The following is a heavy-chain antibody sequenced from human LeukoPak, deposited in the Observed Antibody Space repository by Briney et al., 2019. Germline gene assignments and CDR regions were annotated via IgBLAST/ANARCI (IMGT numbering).Heavy chain of an antibody. CDR1: GFTFSSYA. D-gene: IGHD6-13*01. V-gene: IGHV3-23*01. CDR2: ISGSGGST. CDR3: AKDQAAAGTAISAWDYYYYGMDV. J-gene: IGHJ6*02. Sequence: GGSLRLSCAASGFTFSSYAMSLVRQAPGKGLEWVSAISGSGGSTYYADSVKGRFTISRDNSKNTLYLQMNSLRAEDTAVYYCAKDQAAAGTAISAWDYYYYGMDVWGQGATVTVSS.